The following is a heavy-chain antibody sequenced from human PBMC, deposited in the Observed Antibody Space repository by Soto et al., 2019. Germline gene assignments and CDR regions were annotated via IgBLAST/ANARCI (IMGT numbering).Heavy chain of an antibody. D-gene: IGHD1-26*01. CDR1: GFTFSNAW. CDR2: IKSKTDGGTT. CDR3: TTDQRQGVGAMDY. Sequence: AGGSLRLSCAASGFTFSNAWMSWVRQAPGKGLEWVGRIKSKTDGGTTDYAAPVKGRFTISRDDSKNTLYLQMNSLKTEDTAVYYCTTDQRQGVGAMDYWGQGTLVTVSS. V-gene: IGHV3-15*01. J-gene: IGHJ4*02.